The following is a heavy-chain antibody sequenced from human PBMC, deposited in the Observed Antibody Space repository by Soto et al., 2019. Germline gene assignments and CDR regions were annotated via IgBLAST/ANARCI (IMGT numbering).Heavy chain of an antibody. CDR2: ISSSPYYT. D-gene: IGHD1-26*01. Sequence: GGSLRLSCAASGFTFSGYYMNWIRQAPGKGLEWVSYISSSPYYTKYADSVKGRFTISRDNAKNSLFLQMNSLRAEDTAVYYCATRSGATWGQGTLVTVSS. CDR1: GFTFSGYY. CDR3: ATRSGAT. V-gene: IGHV3-11*03. J-gene: IGHJ5*02.